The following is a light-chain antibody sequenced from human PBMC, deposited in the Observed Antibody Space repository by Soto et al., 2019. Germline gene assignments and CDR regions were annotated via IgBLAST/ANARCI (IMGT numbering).Light chain of an antibody. CDR2: GAS. J-gene: IGKJ1*01. Sequence: EIQMTQSPSTLSGSVGDRATITCRASQSVGSSLAWYQQKPGQAPKLLIYGASTIKTGVPARFSGSGSGTDFTLAISSLQPEDSAIYYCLQDINYPRTFGQGTKVDIK. V-gene: IGKV3-15*01. CDR1: QSVGSS. CDR3: LQDINYPRT.